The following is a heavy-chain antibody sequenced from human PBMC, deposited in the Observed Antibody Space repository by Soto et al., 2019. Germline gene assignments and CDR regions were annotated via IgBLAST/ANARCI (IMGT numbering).Heavy chain of an antibody. V-gene: IGHV3-30-3*01. D-gene: IGHD4-17*01. CDR2: ISYDGSNK. CDR3: AREMVTTGYYFDY. Sequence: TGGSLRLSCAASGFTFISYAMHWVRQAPGKGLEWVAVISYDGSNKYYADSVKGRFTISRDNSKNTLYLQMNSLRAEDTAVYYCAREMVTTGYYFDYWGQGTLVTVSS. CDR1: GFTFISYA. J-gene: IGHJ4*02.